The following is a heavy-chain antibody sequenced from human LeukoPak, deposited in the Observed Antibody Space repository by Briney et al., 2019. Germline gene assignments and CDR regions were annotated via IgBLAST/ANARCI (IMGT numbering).Heavy chain of an antibody. J-gene: IGHJ4*02. CDR1: GFTFTSYW. Sequence: GGSLRLSCAASGFTFTSYWMHWVRQAPGKGLVWVSCINSDGSSTIYADSVKGRFTISRDNAKNTLYLQMNSLRAEDTAVYYCARAADSSGWYDYFDYWGQGTLVTVSS. CDR3: ARAADSSGWYDYFDY. CDR2: INSDGSST. V-gene: IGHV3-74*01. D-gene: IGHD6-19*01.